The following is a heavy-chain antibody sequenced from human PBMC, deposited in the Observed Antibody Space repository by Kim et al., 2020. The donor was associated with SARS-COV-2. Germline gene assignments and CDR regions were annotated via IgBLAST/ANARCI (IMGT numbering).Heavy chain of an antibody. CDR1: GGSIRSSSYY. CDR2: VFYGGST. V-gene: IGHV4-39*01. Sequence: SEILSLTCTVSGGSIRSSSYYWGWIRQPPGMGLEWIGSVFYGGSTYYNPSLKSRVTISVDTSKNQFSLKLSSVTAADTAVYYCASTLTVVVFQHWGQGTLVTVSS. CDR3: ASTLTVVVFQH. D-gene: IGHD2-15*01. J-gene: IGHJ1*01.